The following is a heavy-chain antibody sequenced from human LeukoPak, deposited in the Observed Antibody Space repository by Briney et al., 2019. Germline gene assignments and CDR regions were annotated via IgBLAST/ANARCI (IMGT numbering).Heavy chain of an antibody. CDR1: GGSISSYY. Sequence: KTSETLSLTCTVSGGSISSYYWSWIRQPAGKGLEWIGRIYTSGSTNYNPSLKSRVTISVDKSKNQFSLTLSSVTAADTAVYYWAMELAVAGLESTFDYWGQGTLVTVSS. V-gene: IGHV4-4*07. D-gene: IGHD6-19*01. CDR2: IYTSGST. CDR3: AMELAVAGLESTFDY. J-gene: IGHJ4*02.